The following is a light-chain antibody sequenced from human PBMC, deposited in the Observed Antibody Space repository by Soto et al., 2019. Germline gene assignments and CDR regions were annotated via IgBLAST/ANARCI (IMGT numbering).Light chain of an antibody. V-gene: IGKV1-6*01. CDR3: LQAYNYPFT. CDR2: AAS. Sequence: AIQMTQSPSSLSASVGDRVTITCRASQDIRNDLGWYQQKPGQAPNLLIFAASTFQIGVPPTFSGSGSGTYFTLTISSLQPEDFSTYYCLQAYNYPFTFGPGTTVDIK. J-gene: IGKJ3*01. CDR1: QDIRND.